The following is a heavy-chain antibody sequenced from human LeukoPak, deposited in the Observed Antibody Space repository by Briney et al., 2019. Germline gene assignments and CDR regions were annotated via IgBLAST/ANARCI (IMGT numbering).Heavy chain of an antibody. CDR3: AGGGEAARSLVY. CDR2: IYNGGTT. D-gene: IGHD6-6*01. J-gene: IGHJ4*02. V-gene: IGHV3-66*02. Sequence: GGSLRLSCAASGVTSNYMTWVRQAAGKGLAWVSVIYNGGTTYYADSVKGRFTISRDNSKSTLFVYLQMNSLRTDDTALYYCAGGGEAARSLVYWGQGALVTVSS. CDR1: GVTSNY.